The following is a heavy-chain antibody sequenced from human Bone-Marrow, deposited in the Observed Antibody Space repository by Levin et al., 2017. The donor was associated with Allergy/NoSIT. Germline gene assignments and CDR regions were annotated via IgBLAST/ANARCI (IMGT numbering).Heavy chain of an antibody. Sequence: SGPTLVKPTQTLTLTCTFSGFSLSTSGMCVSWIRQPPGKALEWLALIDWDDDKYYSTSLKTRLTISKDTSKNQVVLTMTNMDPVDTATYYCARCYCSGGSCYFLSWFDPWGQGTLVTVSS. D-gene: IGHD2-15*01. CDR1: GFSLSTSGMC. V-gene: IGHV2-70*01. J-gene: IGHJ5*02. CDR2: IDWDDDK. CDR3: ARCYCSGGSCYFLSWFDP.